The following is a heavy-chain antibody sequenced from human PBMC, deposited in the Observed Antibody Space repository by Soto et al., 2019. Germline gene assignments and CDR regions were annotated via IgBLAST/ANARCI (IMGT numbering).Heavy chain of an antibody. D-gene: IGHD1-26*01. J-gene: IGHJ6*02. CDR3: ARRREGYYYGLDV. V-gene: IGHV3-74*01. CDR2: INSDGSST. Sequence: EERLVESGGGSVQPGGSLRLSCAASRFTFSSYWMYWVRQAPGKGLVWVSRINSDGSSTRYADSVMGRFSISRDNSKSTLYLQMNTLRAEDTAVYYCARRREGYYYGLDVWGQGTTVTVSS. CDR1: RFTFSSYW.